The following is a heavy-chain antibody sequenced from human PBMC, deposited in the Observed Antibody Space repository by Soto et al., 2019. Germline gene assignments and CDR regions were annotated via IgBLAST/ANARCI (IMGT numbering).Heavy chain of an antibody. D-gene: IGHD6-13*01. CDR2: IYYSGST. Sequence: SETLSLTCTVSGGSISSYYWSWIRQPPGKGLEWIGYIYYSGSTNYNPSLKSRVIISVDTSKNQFSLKLSPVTAADTAVYYCARHVLAAAGIDPYYYYMDVWGKGTTVTVSS. J-gene: IGHJ6*03. V-gene: IGHV4-59*08. CDR3: ARHVLAAAGIDPYYYYMDV. CDR1: GGSISSYY.